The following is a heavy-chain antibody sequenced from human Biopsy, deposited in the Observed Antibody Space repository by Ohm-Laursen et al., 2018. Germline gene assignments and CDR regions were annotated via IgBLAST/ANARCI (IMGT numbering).Heavy chain of an antibody. V-gene: IGHV4-59*01. CDR2: FRFEDRT. Sequence: TLSLTCVVSGGSISNYFWTWIRQPPGKGLEWIGYFRFEDRTSYNSSLKSRVTISADTSKNQFSLRLSSVTAADTAVYYCALGGGSYVNFDYWGQGTLVTASS. J-gene: IGHJ4*02. CDR3: ALGGGSYVNFDY. D-gene: IGHD1-26*01. CDR1: GGSISNYF.